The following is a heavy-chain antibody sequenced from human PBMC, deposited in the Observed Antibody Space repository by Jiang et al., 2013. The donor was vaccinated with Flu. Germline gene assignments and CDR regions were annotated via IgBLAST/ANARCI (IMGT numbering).Heavy chain of an antibody. CDR2: IYYSGST. D-gene: IGHD1-26*01. CDR3: ARGEWELPYFDY. J-gene: IGHJ4*02. V-gene: IGHV4-59*01. Sequence: GPGLVKPSETLSLTCTVSGGSISSYYWSWIRQPPGKGLEWIGYIYYSGSTNYNPSLKSRVTISVDTSKNQFSLKLSSVTAADTAVYYCARGEWELPYFDYWGQGTLVTVSS. CDR1: GGSISSYY.